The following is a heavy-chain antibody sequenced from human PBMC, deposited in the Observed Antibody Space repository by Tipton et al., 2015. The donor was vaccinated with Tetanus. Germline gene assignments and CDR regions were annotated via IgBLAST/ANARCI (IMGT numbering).Heavy chain of an antibody. V-gene: IGHV3-74*01. CDR1: GFTFSAYW. D-gene: IGHD6-19*01. Sequence: SLRLSCAASGFTFSAYWMHWVRQAPGKGLVWVSRMNSDGSYIAYADSVKGRFTISRDNAKNTLFLQMSSLRGEDTAVYYCARGSTGWANWYFDLWCRGTRVTVSS. J-gene: IGHJ2*01. CDR3: ARGSTGWANWYFDL. CDR2: MNSDGSYI.